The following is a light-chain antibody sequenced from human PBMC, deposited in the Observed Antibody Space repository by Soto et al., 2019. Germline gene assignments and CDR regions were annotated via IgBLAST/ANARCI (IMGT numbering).Light chain of an antibody. CDR1: SSNIGGNY. J-gene: IGLJ2*01. CDR3: ASSDYRSTVV. Sequence: QSVLTQPPSASGTPGQGVTISCSGSSSNIGGNYVYWYQQLPGTAPKLLIYRNDQRPSGVPDRFSSSKSGTSASLAISGLRYVDGAGYYCASSDYRSTVVFGGRSKPSV. CDR2: RND. V-gene: IGLV1-47*01.